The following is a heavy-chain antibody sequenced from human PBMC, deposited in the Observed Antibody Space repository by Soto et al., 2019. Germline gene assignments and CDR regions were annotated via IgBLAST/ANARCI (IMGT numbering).Heavy chain of an antibody. J-gene: IGHJ3*02. CDR1: GFTFSSYE. Sequence: GGSLRLSCAASGFTFSSYEMNWVRQAPGKGLEWVSYSSSSGSTIYYAASVKGRFTISRDNAKNSLYLQMNNLRAEDTAVYYCGSNLYDSSGYYAFDIGGQGTMVTVSS. V-gene: IGHV3-48*03. CDR2: SSSSGSTI. CDR3: GSNLYDSSGYYAFDI. D-gene: IGHD3-22*01.